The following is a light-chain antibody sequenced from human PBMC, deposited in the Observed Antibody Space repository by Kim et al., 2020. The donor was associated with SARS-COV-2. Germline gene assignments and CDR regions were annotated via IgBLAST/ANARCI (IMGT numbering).Light chain of an antibody. V-gene: IGKV5-2*01. Sequence: FIIQEPTTLVPGIPPRFSGSGYGTDFTLTINNIECEDGANYFCLQHDNVPLEGTFGPGTKVDIK. J-gene: IGKJ3*01. CDR2: EPT. CDR3: LQHDNVPLEGT.